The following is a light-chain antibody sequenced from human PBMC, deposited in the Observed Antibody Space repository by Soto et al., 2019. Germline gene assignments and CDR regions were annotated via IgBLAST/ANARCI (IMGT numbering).Light chain of an antibody. Sequence: DVQMTQSPSTLSASVGDSVTITCRASQSVNKWLAWYQQKPGRAPKLLISDATTLESGVPSRFRGSGSGKEFTLSINSLQTDNFGTYYCHQYDSYSPPWTFGQGTRVDIK. CDR1: QSVNKW. V-gene: IGKV1-5*01. J-gene: IGKJ1*01. CDR2: DAT. CDR3: HQYDSYSPPWT.